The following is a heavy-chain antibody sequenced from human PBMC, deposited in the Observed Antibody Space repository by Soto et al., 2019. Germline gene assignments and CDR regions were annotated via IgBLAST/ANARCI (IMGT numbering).Heavy chain of an antibody. D-gene: IGHD3-22*01. CDR2: IGTAGDT. Sequence: EVQLVESGGGLVQPGGSLRLSCAASRFTFSNYDMHWVRQVTGKGLEWVSTIGTAGDTYYPGSVKGRFTISRENAKNSLYLQMNSLRAEDTAVYYGARGRLIALYYFDYWGQGTLVTVSS. CDR3: ARGRLIALYYFDY. V-gene: IGHV3-13*01. J-gene: IGHJ4*02. CDR1: RFTFSNYD.